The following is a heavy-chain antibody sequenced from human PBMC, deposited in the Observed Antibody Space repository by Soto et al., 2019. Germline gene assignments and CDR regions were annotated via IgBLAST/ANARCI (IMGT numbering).Heavy chain of an antibody. CDR2: IIPIFGTA. J-gene: IGHJ4*02. CDR3: AREGVTIFGVVIGPIDY. D-gene: IGHD3-3*01. Sequence: SVKVSCKASGGTFSSYAISWVRQAPGQGLEWMGGIIPIFGTANYAQKFQGRVTITADESTSTAYMELRSLRSEDTAVYYCAREGVTIFGVVIGPIDYWGQGTLVTVSS. CDR1: GGTFSSYA. V-gene: IGHV1-69*13.